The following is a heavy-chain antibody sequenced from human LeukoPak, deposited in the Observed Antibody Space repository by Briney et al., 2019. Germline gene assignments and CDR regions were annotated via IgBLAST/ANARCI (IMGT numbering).Heavy chain of an antibody. V-gene: IGHV3-21*01. CDR3: ARDSMYYYDSSGYYYEQRGLTDY. J-gene: IGHJ4*02. D-gene: IGHD3-22*01. CDR1: GFTFSSYS. CDR2: ISSSSSYI. Sequence: GGSLRLSCAASGFTFSSYSMNWVRQAPGKGLEWVSSISSSSSYIYYADSVKGRFTISRDNAKNSLYLQMNSLRAEDTAVYYCARDSMYYYDSSGYYYEQRGLTDYWGQGALVTVSS.